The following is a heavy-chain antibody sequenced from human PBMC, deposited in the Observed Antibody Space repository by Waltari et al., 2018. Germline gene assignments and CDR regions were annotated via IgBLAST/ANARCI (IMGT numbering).Heavy chain of an antibody. Sequence: EVQLVESGGGLVKPGGSLRLSCAASGFTFSSYSMNWVRQAPGKGREWVSSISSSSSYIYYADSVKGRFTISRDNAKNSLYLQMNSLRAEDTAVYYCARDQYKDYGMDVWGQGTTVTVSS. D-gene: IGHD1-1*01. CDR1: GFTFSSYS. J-gene: IGHJ6*02. CDR3: ARDQYKDYGMDV. V-gene: IGHV3-21*01. CDR2: ISSSSSYI.